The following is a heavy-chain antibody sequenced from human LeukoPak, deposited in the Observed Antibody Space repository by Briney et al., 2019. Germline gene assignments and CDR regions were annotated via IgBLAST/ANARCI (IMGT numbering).Heavy chain of an antibody. CDR2: ICPGDSDT. CDR1: GYSFTNHW. V-gene: IGHV5-51*01. J-gene: IGHJ3*02. Sequence: GESLKISCKGSGYSFTNHWIGWVRQMPGKGLEWMGIICPGDSDTRYSPSFQGQVTISADKSISTAYLQWSSLKASDTAMYFCARHRSMVRGAFNAFDIWGQGTMVTVSS. CDR3: ARHRSMVRGAFNAFDI. D-gene: IGHD3-10*01.